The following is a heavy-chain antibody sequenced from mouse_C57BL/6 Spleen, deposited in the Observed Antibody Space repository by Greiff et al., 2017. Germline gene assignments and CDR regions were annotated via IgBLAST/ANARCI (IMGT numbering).Heavy chain of an antibody. CDR3: VTITTVVAHYFDY. CDR1: GYTFTSYW. D-gene: IGHD1-1*01. V-gene: IGHV1-53*01. J-gene: IGHJ2*01. Sequence: QVQLQQPGTELVKPGASVKLSCKASGYTFTSYWMHWVKQRPGQGLEWIGNINPSNGGTNYNEKFKSKATLTVDKSSSTAYMQLSSLTAEDSAVYYCVTITTVVAHYFDYWGQGTTLTVSS. CDR2: INPSNGGT.